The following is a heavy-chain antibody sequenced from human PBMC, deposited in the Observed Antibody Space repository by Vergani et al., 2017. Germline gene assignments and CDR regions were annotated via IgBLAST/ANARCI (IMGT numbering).Heavy chain of an antibody. J-gene: IGHJ3*02. D-gene: IGHD3-3*01. CDR1: GFTFGDYA. CDR2: IRSKAYGGTT. CDR3: TRGRLRITIFGVVIIADAFDI. V-gene: IGHV3-49*05. Sequence: EVQLVESGGGLVKPGRSLRLSCTASGFTFGDYAMSWFRQAPGKGLEWLGFIRSKAYGGTTEYAASVKGRFTISRDDSNSTVYLKMNSLKTEDTTVYYCTRGRLRITIFGVVIIADAFDIWGQGTMVTVSS.